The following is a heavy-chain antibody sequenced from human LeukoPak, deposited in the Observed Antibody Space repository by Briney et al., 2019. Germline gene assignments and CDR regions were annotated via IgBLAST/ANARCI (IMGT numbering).Heavy chain of an antibody. D-gene: IGHD4-17*01. CDR2: ISSSSNYI. CDR1: GLTFSTYG. J-gene: IGHJ3*02. CDR3: ARDRIIYGDYGDAFDI. Sequence: GGSLRLSCAASGLTFSTYGMHWVRQAPGKGLEMVSSISSSSNYIYYADSVKGRFTISRNNAKNSLYLQMNSLRAEDTAVYYCARDRIIYGDYGDAFDIWGQGTMVTVSS. V-gene: IGHV3-21*01.